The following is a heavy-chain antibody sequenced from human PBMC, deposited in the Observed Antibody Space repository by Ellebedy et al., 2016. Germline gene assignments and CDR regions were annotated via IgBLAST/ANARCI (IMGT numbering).Heavy chain of an antibody. Sequence: GESLKISXAASGFTFSSSGMHWVRQAPGKGLEWVAIIWFDESNRYYADSVKGRFTISRDNYKNTLYLQMNSLRAEDTALYYCVSQGSDSRLDNWGQGTLVTVSS. V-gene: IGHV3-33*03. CDR3: VSQGSDSRLDN. CDR2: IWFDESNR. D-gene: IGHD6-13*01. CDR1: GFTFSSSG. J-gene: IGHJ4*02.